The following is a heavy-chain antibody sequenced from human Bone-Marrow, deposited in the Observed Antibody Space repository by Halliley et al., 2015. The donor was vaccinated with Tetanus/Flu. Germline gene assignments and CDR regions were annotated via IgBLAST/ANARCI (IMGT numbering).Heavy chain of an antibody. D-gene: IGHD3-22*01. Sequence: TLSLTCTVSGGSISTYYWSWIRQSPGKGLEWLGFVYYTGFTDYNPSLKSRITISLDTSKNQFSLRLSSVTAADTAVYHCAREWYYSDNSGYFFDSWGQGTRVTVSS. CDR3: AREWYYSDNSGYFFDS. J-gene: IGHJ4*02. V-gene: IGHV4-59*01. CDR2: VYYTGFT. CDR1: GGSISTYY.